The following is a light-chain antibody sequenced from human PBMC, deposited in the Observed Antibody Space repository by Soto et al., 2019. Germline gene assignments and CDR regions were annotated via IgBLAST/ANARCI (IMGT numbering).Light chain of an antibody. Sequence: DIQMTQSPSTLSASVGDRVTITCRASQSISSWLAWYQQKPGKAPKLLIYDASSLESGAPSRFSGSGSGTEFTLTISSLQPDDFATYYCQQYNSYSWTFGQGTKVGIK. CDR3: QQYNSYSWT. J-gene: IGKJ1*01. V-gene: IGKV1-5*01. CDR2: DAS. CDR1: QSISSW.